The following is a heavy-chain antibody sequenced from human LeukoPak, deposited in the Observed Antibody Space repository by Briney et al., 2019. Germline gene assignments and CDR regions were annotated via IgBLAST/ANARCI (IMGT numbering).Heavy chain of an antibody. CDR1: GGSFSGYY. V-gene: IGHV4-34*01. CDR2: INHSGST. D-gene: IGHD5-18*01. J-gene: IGHJ4*02. Sequence: PSETLSLTCAVYGGSFSGYYWSWIRQPPGKGLEWIGEINHSGSTHYNPSLTSRVTISVATSKNQFSLRLSSVTAADTAVYYCARVRWIQLWFDYWGQGTLVTVSS. CDR3: ARVRWIQLWFDY.